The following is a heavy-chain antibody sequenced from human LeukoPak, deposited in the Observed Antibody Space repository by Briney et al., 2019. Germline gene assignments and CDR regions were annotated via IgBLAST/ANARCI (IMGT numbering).Heavy chain of an antibody. CDR3: TKRRGRQLVGTVDF. D-gene: IGHD6-6*01. CDR2: ISWNSDSI. CDR1: GFTFDEYA. V-gene: IGHV3-9*01. Sequence: GRSLRLSCAASGFTFDEYAMHWVRQAPGKGLEWVSGISWNSDSIAYAASVKGRFTISRDNAKNFLYLQMNSLRAEDTALYYCTKRRGRQLVGTVDFWGQGTLVTVSS. J-gene: IGHJ4*02.